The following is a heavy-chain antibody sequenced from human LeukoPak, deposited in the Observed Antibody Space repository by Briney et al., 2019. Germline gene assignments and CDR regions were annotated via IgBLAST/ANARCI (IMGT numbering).Heavy chain of an antibody. CDR3: PTHAFADTVTRYPLTIDPSYYFDS. CDR1: GYSFSNQW. V-gene: IGHV5-51*01. J-gene: IGHJ4*02. D-gene: IGHD5-24*01. Sequence: GESLKISCKTSGYSFSNQWIGWVRQRPGKGMEWMGIIYPGDSETRYGASFQRHVTTSADTSTNTLSLPWRSHKASATPLSSCPTHAFADTVTRYPLTIDPSYYFDSWGQGTLVTVSS. CDR2: IYPGDSET.